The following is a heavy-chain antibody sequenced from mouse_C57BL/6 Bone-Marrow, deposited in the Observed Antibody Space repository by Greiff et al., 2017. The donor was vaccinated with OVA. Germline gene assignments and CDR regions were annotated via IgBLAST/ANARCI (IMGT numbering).Heavy chain of an antibody. CDR1: GYTFTSYW. V-gene: IGHV1-55*01. J-gene: IGHJ4*01. Sequence: QVQLQQPGAELVKPGASVKMSCKASGYTFTSYWITWVKQRPGQGLEWIGDIYPGSGSTNYNEKFKSKATLTVDTSSSTAYMQLSSLTSEDSAVYYCASSRAYYGNHEDAMDYWGQGTSVTVSS. D-gene: IGHD2-10*01. CDR3: ASSRAYYGNHEDAMDY. CDR2: IYPGSGST.